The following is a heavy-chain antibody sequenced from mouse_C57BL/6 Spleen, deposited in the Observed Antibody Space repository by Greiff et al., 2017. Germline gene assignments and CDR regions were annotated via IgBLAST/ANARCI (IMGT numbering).Heavy chain of an antibody. CDR1: GYTFTDYY. D-gene: IGHD2-3*01. J-gene: IGHJ3*01. CDR2: INPNNGGT. CDR3: ASHDGD. V-gene: IGHV1-26*01. Sequence: EVQLQQSGPELVKPGASVKISCKASGYTFTDYYMNWVKQSHGKSLEWIGDINPNNGGTSYNQKFKGKATLTVDKSSSTAYMELRSLTSEDSAVYYCASHDGDWGQGTLVTVSA.